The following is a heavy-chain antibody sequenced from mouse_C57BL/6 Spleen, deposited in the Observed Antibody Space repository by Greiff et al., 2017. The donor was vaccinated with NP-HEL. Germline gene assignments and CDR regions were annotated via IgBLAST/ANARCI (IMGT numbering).Heavy chain of an antibody. CDR3: ARPGYYGSSYLAY. V-gene: IGHV1-64*01. D-gene: IGHD1-1*01. CDR2: IHPNSGST. Sequence: VKLQESGAELVKPGASVKLSCKASGYTFTSYWMHWVKQRPGQGLEWIGMIHPNSGSTNYNEKFKSKATLTVDKSSSTAYMQLSSLTSEDSAVYYCARPGYYGSSYLAYGGQGTLVTVSA. CDR1: GYTFTSYW. J-gene: IGHJ3*01.